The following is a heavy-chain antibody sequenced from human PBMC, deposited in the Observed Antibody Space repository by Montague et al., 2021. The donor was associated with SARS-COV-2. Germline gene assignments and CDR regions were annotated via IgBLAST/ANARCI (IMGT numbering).Heavy chain of an antibody. D-gene: IGHD2-21*01. CDR3: ARRMGFVVVSEHDAFDI. V-gene: IGHV4-39*01. CDR2: SGSP. J-gene: IGHJ3*02. Sequence: SGSPYYNPSLKSRVTISADTSKNQFSLRLRSVTAADTAVYYCARRMGFVVVSEHDAFDIWGQGTMVTVSS.